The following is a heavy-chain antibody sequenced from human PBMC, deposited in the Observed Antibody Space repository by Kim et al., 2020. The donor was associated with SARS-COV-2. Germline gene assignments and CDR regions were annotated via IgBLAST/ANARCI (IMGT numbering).Heavy chain of an antibody. Sequence: GGSLRLSCAASGFTFDDYAMHWVRQAPGKGLEWVSGISWNSGSIGYADSVKGRFTISRDNAKNSLYLQMNSLRAEDTALYYCAKDILDSSGWYYFDYWGQGTLVTVSS. CDR1: GFTFDDYA. D-gene: IGHD6-19*01. V-gene: IGHV3-9*01. J-gene: IGHJ4*02. CDR2: ISWNSGSI. CDR3: AKDILDSSGWYYFDY.